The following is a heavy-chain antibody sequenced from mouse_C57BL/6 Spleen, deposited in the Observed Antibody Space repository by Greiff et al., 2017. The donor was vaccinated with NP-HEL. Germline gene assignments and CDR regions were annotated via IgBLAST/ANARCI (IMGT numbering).Heavy chain of an antibody. J-gene: IGHJ2*01. D-gene: IGHD4-1*01. CDR1: GFTFSSYA. Sequence: EVQRVESGGGLVKPGGSLKLSCAASGFTFSSYAMSWVRQTPEKRLEWVATISDGGSYTYYPDNVKGRFTISRDNAKNNLYLQMSHLKSEDTAMYYCAREAELGRSYFDYWGQGTTLTVSS. CDR2: ISDGGSYT. V-gene: IGHV5-4*01. CDR3: AREAELGRSYFDY.